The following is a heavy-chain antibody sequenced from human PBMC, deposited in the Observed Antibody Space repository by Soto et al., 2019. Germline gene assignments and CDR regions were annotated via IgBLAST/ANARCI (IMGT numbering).Heavy chain of an antibody. D-gene: IGHD2-21*02. CDR2: MNPNSGNT. J-gene: IGHJ6*02. CDR1: GYTFTSYD. Sequence: QVQLVQSGAEVKKPGASVKVSCKASGYTFTSYDINWVRQATGQGLEWMGWMNPNSGNTGYAQKCQGRVTMTRNTSISTAYMELSSLRSEDTAVYYCARGKICGGDCCPYYYYYGMDVWGQGTTVTVSS. V-gene: IGHV1-8*01. CDR3: ARGKICGGDCCPYYYYYGMDV.